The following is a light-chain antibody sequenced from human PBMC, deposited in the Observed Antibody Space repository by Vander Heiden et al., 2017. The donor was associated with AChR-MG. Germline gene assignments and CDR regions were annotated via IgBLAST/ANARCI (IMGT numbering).Light chain of an antibody. V-gene: IGKV4-1*01. CDR2: GAS. CDR1: QSLLSTANHRNY. J-gene: IGKJ1*01. CDR3: QQQDRAQRT. Sequence: DLLLTQSPDSLALSLGERATINCKSGQSLLSTANHRNYLGWNQQKPGQPPKLLIAGASTRESGVPDRFSDSGSGTEFTLTINRLQPEDVAVYYCQQQDRAQRTFGQGTKGEIK.